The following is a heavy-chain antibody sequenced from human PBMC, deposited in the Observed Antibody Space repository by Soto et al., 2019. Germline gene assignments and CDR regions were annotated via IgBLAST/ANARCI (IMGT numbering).Heavy chain of an antibody. D-gene: IGHD6-13*01. CDR1: RCTVSRLG. V-gene: IGHV3-64D*06. CDR2: LSSNVIGT. Sequence: DGSLRLSCSGSRCTVSRLGMHWLRQAPGKRPENVLTLSSNVIGTYYADSVKGRFTFCRDSSKNTLYLHMSSLRTEDTAVYYCVKDMGQAAVGIRYPYGLDVWGLGTTATVSS. J-gene: IGHJ6*02. CDR3: VKDMGQAAVGIRYPYGLDV.